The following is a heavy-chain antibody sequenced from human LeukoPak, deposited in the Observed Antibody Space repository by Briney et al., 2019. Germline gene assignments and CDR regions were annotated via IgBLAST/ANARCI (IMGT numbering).Heavy chain of an antibody. D-gene: IGHD2-2*01. V-gene: IGHV4-59*08. Sequence: KPSETLSLTCTVSGGSISSYYWSWIRQPPGKGLEWIGYIYYSGSTNYNPSLKSRVTISVDTSKSQFSLKLSSVTAADTAVYYCASTYCSSTSCYSDYYYYYGMDVWGQGTTVTVSS. J-gene: IGHJ6*02. CDR2: IYYSGST. CDR3: ASTYCSSTSCYSDYYYYYGMDV. CDR1: GGSISSYY.